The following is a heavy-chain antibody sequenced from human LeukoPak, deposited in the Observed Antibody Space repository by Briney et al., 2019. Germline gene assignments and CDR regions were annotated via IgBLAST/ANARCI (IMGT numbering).Heavy chain of an antibody. D-gene: IGHD2-2*02. CDR2: ISYDGSNK. J-gene: IGHJ6*03. V-gene: IGHV3-30*01. Sequence: PGGSLRLSCAASGFTLSSYAMHWVRQAPGKGLEWVAVISYDGSNKYYADSVKGRFTISRDNSKNTLYLQMNSLRAEDTAVYYCARDAADCSSTSCYTVYYYYMDVWGKGTTVTVSS. CDR3: ARDAADCSSTSCYTVYYYYMDV. CDR1: GFTLSSYA.